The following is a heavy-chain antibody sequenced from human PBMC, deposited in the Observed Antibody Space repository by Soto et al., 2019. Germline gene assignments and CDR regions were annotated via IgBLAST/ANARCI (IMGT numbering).Heavy chain of an antibody. CDR1: GYTFTSYA. CDR2: ISAYNGNT. Sequence: QVQLVQSGAEVRKPGASVKVSCKASGYTFTSYAISWVRQAPGQGLEWMGWISAYNGNTNYAQKLQGRVTMTTDTSTSTAYMALRSLGSDETAVEYCARDLAAGTCDYWGQGTLVTVTS. CDR3: ARDLAAGTCDY. J-gene: IGHJ4*02. V-gene: IGHV1-18*01. D-gene: IGHD6-13*01.